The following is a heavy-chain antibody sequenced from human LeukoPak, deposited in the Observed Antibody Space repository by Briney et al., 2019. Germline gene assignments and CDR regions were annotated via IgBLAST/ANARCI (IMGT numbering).Heavy chain of an antibody. CDR1: GGSIRSGGYY. CDR2: IYYSGST. CDR3: ARLTYYDYVWGSPIDDY. Sequence: PSETLSLTCAVSGGSIRSGGYYWSWIRQHPGKGLEWIGYIYYSGSTYYNPSLKSRVTISVDTSKNQFSLKLSSVTAADTAVYYCARLTYYDYVWGSPIDDYWGQGTLVTVSS. V-gene: IGHV4-31*11. D-gene: IGHD3-16*01. J-gene: IGHJ4*02.